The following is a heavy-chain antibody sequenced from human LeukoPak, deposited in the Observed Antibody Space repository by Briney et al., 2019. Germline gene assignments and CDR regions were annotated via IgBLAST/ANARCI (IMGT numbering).Heavy chain of an antibody. D-gene: IGHD3/OR15-3a*01. V-gene: IGHV4-39*01. J-gene: IGHJ4*02. CDR1: GGSISSSSYY. Sequence: SETLSLTCTVSGGSISSSSYYWGWIRQPPGKGLEWIGSIYYTGNTYYNASLKSRVTISIDTSNNQISLRLISVTATDTAMYYCARQTGSGLFTLPGGQGTLVTVSS. CDR2: IYYTGNT. CDR3: ARQTGSGLFTLP.